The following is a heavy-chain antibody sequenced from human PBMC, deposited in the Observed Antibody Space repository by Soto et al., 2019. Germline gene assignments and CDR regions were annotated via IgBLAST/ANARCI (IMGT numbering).Heavy chain of an antibody. D-gene: IGHD6-19*01. J-gene: IGHJ4*02. Sequence: SETLSLTCTVSGGSISSSNYYWGWIRQPPGKGLEWIGSIYYSGSTYYNPSLKSRVTISVDTSKNQFSLKLSSVTAADTAVYYCARGFYGIAVAGIDYWGQGTLVTVS. CDR1: GGSISSSNYY. V-gene: IGHV4-39*01. CDR2: IYYSGST. CDR3: ARGFYGIAVAGIDY.